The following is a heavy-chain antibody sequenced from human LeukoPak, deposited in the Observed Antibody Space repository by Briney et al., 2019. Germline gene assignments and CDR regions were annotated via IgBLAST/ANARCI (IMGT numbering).Heavy chain of an antibody. V-gene: IGHV3-15*01. J-gene: IGHJ6*03. CDR3: TTVDTAMVYYYYYYMDV. Sequence: GGSLRLSCAASGFTFSNAWMSWVRQAPGKGLEWVGRIKSKTDGGTTDYAAPVKGRFTISRDDSKNTLYLQMTSLKTEDTAVYSCTTVDTAMVYYYYYYMDVWGKGTTVTVSS. CDR1: GFTFSNAW. D-gene: IGHD5-18*01. CDR2: IKSKTDGGTT.